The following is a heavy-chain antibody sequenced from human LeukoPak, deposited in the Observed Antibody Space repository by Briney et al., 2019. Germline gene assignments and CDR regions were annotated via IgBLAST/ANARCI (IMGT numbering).Heavy chain of an antibody. V-gene: IGHV2-70*01. D-gene: IGHD2-2*01. CDR1: GFSLSTSGMC. CDR2: IDWDDDK. Sequence: SGPTLVNPTRTLTLTCTFSGFSLSTSGMCVSWIRQPPGKALEWLALIDWDDDKYYSTSLKTRLTISKDTSKNQVVLTMTNMDPVDTATYYCARTPADIVVVPAAMRHYYYGMDVWGKGTTVTVSS. J-gene: IGHJ6*04. CDR3: ARTPADIVVVPAAMRHYYYGMDV.